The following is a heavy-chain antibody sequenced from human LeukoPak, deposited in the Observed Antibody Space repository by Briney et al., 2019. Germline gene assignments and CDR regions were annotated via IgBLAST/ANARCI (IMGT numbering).Heavy chain of an antibody. V-gene: IGHV3-30*04. J-gene: IGHJ4*02. Sequence: GRSLRLSCAASGFTFNTYAMHWVRQAPGKGLEWVTIISYDGSKKYYIDSVRGRFTTSRDNSKNTLYLQMNSLRLEDTALYYCAGGDPYRGYDYPGVWGQGILVSVSS. D-gene: IGHD5-12*01. CDR2: ISYDGSKK. CDR1: GFTFNTYA. CDR3: AGGDPYRGYDYPGV.